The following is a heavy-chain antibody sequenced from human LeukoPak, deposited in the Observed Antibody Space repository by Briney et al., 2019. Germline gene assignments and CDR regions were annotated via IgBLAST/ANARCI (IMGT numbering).Heavy chain of an antibody. CDR1: GYSIRSGYY. Sequence: SETLSLTCTVSGYSIRSGYYWGWIRQPPGKGLEWIGSIYQSGSTYYNPSLKSRVTISVDTSKNQFSLKLSSVTAADTAVYFCARVPGPNWFDPWGQGTLVTVSS. V-gene: IGHV4-38-2*02. J-gene: IGHJ5*02. CDR3: ARVPGPNWFDP. CDR2: IYQSGST.